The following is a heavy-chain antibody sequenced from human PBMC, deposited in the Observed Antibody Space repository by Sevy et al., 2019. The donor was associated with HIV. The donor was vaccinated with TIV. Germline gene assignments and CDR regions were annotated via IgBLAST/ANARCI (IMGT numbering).Heavy chain of an antibody. CDR2: IAYDGSNK. V-gene: IGHV3-30-3*01. Sequence: GWSLRLSCAASGFTFSSYAMHWVRQAPGKGLEWVAVIAYDGSNKYYADSVKGRFTISRDNSKNTLSLQMNSLRAEDTAVYYCARDRLSSSFLYYYYYMDVWGKGTTVTVSS. D-gene: IGHD6-13*01. J-gene: IGHJ6*03. CDR1: GFTFSSYA. CDR3: ARDRLSSSFLYYYYYMDV.